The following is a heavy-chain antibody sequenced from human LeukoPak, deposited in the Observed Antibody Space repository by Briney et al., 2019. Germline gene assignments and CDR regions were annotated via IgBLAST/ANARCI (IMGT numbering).Heavy chain of an antibody. Sequence: GGSLRLSCAASGFTFSSYAMSWVRQAPGKGLEWVSAISGSGGSTYYADSVKGRFTISRDNSKNTLYLQMDSLRAEDTAVYYCAKGRRSSGYYFDYWGQGTLVTVSS. V-gene: IGHV3-23*01. CDR3: AKGRRSSGYYFDY. J-gene: IGHJ4*02. CDR2: ISGSGGST. D-gene: IGHD3-22*01. CDR1: GFTFSSYA.